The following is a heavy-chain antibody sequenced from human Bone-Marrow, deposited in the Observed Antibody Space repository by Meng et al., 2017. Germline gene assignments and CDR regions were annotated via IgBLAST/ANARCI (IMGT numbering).Heavy chain of an antibody. V-gene: IGHV1-2*02. J-gene: IGHJ4*02. CDR1: GYTFTAYY. CDR2: INPNSGGT. Sequence: ASVKVSCKASGYTFTAYYIHWVRQAPGQGLEWMGWINPNSGGTNYAQKFQGRVTMTRDTSISTAYMELSRLRSDDTAVYYRARVWPAAMSSFDYWGQGTLVTVSS. D-gene: IGHD2-2*01. CDR3: ARVWPAAMSSFDY.